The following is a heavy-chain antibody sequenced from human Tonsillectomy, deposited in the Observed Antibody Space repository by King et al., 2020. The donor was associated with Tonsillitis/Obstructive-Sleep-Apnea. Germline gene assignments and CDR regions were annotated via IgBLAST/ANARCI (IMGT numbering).Heavy chain of an antibody. CDR3: ARIRSQCYCSGGYSLDY. D-gene: IGHD3-10*01. V-gene: IGHV2-26*01. J-gene: IGHJ4*02. CDR1: GFSLSNARMG. CDR2: IFSNDEK. Sequence: VTLKESGPVLVKPTETLTLTCTVSGFSLSNARMGVSWIRQPPGKALEWLAHIFSNDEKSYSTSLKSRLTISKDTSKSQVVLTMTNMDPVDTATYYCARIRSQCYCSGGYSLDYWGQGTLVTVSS.